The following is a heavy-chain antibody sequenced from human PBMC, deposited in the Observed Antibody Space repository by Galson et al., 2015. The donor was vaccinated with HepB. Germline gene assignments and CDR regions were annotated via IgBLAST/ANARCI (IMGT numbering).Heavy chain of an antibody. CDR3: AKPVGPNAFDI. D-gene: IGHD2-15*01. CDR1: GFTFSSYA. V-gene: IGHV3-23*01. CDR2: ISGSGINR. J-gene: IGHJ3*02. Sequence: SLRLSCAASGFTFSSYAMSWVRQAPGKGLEWVSAISGSGINRYYADSVKGRFTISRDNSENTLYLQMNNLRGEDTALYYCAKPVGPNAFDIWGQGTMVTVSS.